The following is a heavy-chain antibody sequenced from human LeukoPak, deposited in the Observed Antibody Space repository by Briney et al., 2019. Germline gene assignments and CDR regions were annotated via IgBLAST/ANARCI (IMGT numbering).Heavy chain of an antibody. Sequence: GGSLRLSCAASGFTFSSYDMHWVRQAPGKGLEWLAFIKYDGSNKHNAGSVKGRFTISRDNAKNSLYLQMNSLRAEDTAVYYCARDSGASDIWGQGTMVTVSS. J-gene: IGHJ3*02. V-gene: IGHV3-30*02. CDR1: GFTFSSYD. CDR3: ARDSGASDI. CDR2: IKYDGSNK.